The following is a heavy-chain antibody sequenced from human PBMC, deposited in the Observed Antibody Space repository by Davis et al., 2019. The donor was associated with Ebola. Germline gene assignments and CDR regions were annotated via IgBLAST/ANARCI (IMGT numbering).Heavy chain of an antibody. D-gene: IGHD6-19*01. CDR2: ISGDGNNQ. J-gene: IGHJ3*01. V-gene: IGHV3-30*18. CDR3: AKTRSDWWNDALDL. Sequence: PGGSLRLSCIASGFTFSGYGIQWVRQAPGKGLEWVAVISGDGNNQHYADSVKGRFTISRDNSKNTLYLQMNTLRTEDTAVYFCAKTRSDWWNDALDLWGRGTKVIVSS. CDR1: GFTFSGYG.